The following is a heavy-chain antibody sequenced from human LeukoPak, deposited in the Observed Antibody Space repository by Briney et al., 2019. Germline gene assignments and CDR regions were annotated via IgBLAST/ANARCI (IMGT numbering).Heavy chain of an antibody. CDR2: INHSGST. J-gene: IGHJ6*02. D-gene: IGHD2-2*01. CDR1: GGSFSGYY. Sequence: SETLSLTCAVYGGSFSGYYWSWIRQPPGKGLECIGEINHSGSTNYNPSLKGRVTISVDTSKNQFSLKLSSVTAADTAVYYCARGSTSYLIRRYCYGMDVWGQGTTVTVSS. CDR3: ARGSTSYLIRRYCYGMDV. V-gene: IGHV4-34*01.